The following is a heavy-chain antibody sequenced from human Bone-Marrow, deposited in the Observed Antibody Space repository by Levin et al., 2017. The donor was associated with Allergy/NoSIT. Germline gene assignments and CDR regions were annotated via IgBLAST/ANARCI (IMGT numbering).Heavy chain of an antibody. CDR3: AKDYSSSFATEYFQH. D-gene: IGHD6-13*01. Sequence: GGSLRLSCAASGFTFSSYAMSWVRQAPGKGLEWVSAISGSGGSTYYADSVKGRFTISRDNSKNTLYLQMNSLRAEDTAVYYCAKDYSSSFATEYFQHWGQGTLVTVSS. CDR2: ISGSGGST. CDR1: GFTFSSYA. J-gene: IGHJ1*01. V-gene: IGHV3-23*01.